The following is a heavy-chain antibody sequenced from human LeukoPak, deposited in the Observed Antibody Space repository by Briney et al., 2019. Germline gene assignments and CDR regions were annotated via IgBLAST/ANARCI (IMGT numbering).Heavy chain of an antibody. CDR2: ISAYNGNT. J-gene: IGHJ4*02. Sequence: ASVKVSCKASGYTFTSYGISWVRQAPGQGLEWMGWISAYNGNTNYAQKLQGRVTMTTDTSTSTAYMELRSLRPDDTAVYYCARTAGDYDFWSGYLYFDYWGQGTLVTVSS. CDR3: ARTAGDYDFWSGYLYFDY. CDR1: GYTFTSYG. D-gene: IGHD3-3*01. V-gene: IGHV1-18*01.